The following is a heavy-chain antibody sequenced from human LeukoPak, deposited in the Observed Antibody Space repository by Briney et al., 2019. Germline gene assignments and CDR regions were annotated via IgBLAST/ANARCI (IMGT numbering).Heavy chain of an antibody. V-gene: IGHV1-18*01. CDR2: ISAYNGNT. Sequence: GASVKVSCKASGYTFTSYGISWVRQAPGQGLEWMGWISAYNGNTNYAQKLQGRVTMTTDTSTSTAYMELRSLRSDDTAVYYCARGNNYYGSGSYGDAFDIWGQGTMVTVSS. CDR1: GYTFTSYG. CDR3: ARGNNYYGSGSYGDAFDI. D-gene: IGHD3-10*01. J-gene: IGHJ3*02.